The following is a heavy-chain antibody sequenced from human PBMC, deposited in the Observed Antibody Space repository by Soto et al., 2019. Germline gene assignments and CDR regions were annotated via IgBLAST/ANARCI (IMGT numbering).Heavy chain of an antibody. CDR2: IYYSGST. D-gene: IGHD3-10*01. CDR3: ARDPGVRGVPNWFDP. J-gene: IGHJ5*02. CDR1: GGSISSYY. V-gene: IGHV4-59*01. Sequence: SETLSVTCTVSGGSISSYYWSWIRQPPGKGLEWIGYIYYSGSTNYNPSLRSRVTISVDTSKNQFSLKLSSVTAADTAVYYCARDPGVRGVPNWFDPWGQGTLVTVSS.